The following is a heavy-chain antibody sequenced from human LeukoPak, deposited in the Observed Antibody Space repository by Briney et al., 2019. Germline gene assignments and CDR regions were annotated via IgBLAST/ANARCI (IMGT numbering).Heavy chain of an antibody. CDR2: INHSGGT. D-gene: IGHD3-3*01. CDR1: GGSFSGYY. CDR3: ARSGAGYDFWSGYFDY. V-gene: IGHV4-34*01. Sequence: SETLSLTCAVYGGSFSGYYWSWIRQPPGKGLEWIGEINHSGGTNYNPSLKSRVTISVDTSKNQFSLKLSSVTAADTAVYYCARSGAGYDFWSGYFDYWGQGTLVTVSS. J-gene: IGHJ4*02.